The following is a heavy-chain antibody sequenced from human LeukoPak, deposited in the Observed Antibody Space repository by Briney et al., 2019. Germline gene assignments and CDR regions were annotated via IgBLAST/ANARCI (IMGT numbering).Heavy chain of an antibody. CDR1: GFTFNDYA. V-gene: IGHV3-49*04. J-gene: IGHJ3*02. CDR2: IRSKAFGGTT. CDR3: TTIYRSGAFDI. D-gene: IGHD3-3*01. Sequence: PGRSLRLSCTGSGFTFNDYAMSWVRQTPGKGLEWVGFIRSKAFGGTTEYAASVKGRFTISRDDSKSIAYLQMNSLKTEDTAVYYCTTIYRSGAFDIWGQGTMVTVSS.